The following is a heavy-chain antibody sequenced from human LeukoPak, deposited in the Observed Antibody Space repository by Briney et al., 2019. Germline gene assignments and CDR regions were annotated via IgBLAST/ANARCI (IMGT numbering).Heavy chain of an antibody. V-gene: IGHV4-38-2*02. CDR2: TYHSGST. CDR1: GYSISSGYY. J-gene: IGHJ2*01. Sequence: SETLSLTCTVSGYSISSGYYWGWIRQPPGKGLEWIGSTYHSGSTYYNPSLKSRVTISVDTSKNQFSLKLSSVTAADTAVYYCARVGARNSNYREWYFDLWGRGTLVTVSS. D-gene: IGHD4-11*01. CDR3: ARVGARNSNYREWYFDL.